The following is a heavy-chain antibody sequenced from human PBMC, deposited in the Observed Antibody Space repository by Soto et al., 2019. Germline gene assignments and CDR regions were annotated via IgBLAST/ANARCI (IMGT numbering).Heavy chain of an antibody. D-gene: IGHD2-21*02. CDR3: VDYCAKSNYGGDDYLQYGLDV. Sequence: ASVPVSCMPCVYRFTRYGLHWVRQAAARGRPGVGWVNPKRWATDLAHNPQDTVTMTREMSTNTAYLELSGLRSDETADDTAVDYCAKSNYGGDDYLQYGLDVWGQGTTVTVSS. J-gene: IGHJ6*02. V-gene: IGHV1-2*02. CDR1: VYRFTRYG. CDR2: VNPKRWAT.